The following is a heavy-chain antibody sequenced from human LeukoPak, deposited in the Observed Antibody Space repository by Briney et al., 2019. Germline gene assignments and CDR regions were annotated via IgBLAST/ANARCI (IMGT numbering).Heavy chain of an antibody. CDR3: ASLIVVVPAATHDAFDI. CDR2: ISAYNGNT. V-gene: IGHV1-18*01. Sequence: ASVKVSCKASGYTFTSYGISWVRQAPGQGLEWMGWISAYNGNTNYAQKLQGRVTMTIDTSTSTAYMELRSLRSDDTAVYYCASLIVVVPAATHDAFDIWGQGTMVTVSS. J-gene: IGHJ3*02. CDR1: GYTFTSYG. D-gene: IGHD2-2*01.